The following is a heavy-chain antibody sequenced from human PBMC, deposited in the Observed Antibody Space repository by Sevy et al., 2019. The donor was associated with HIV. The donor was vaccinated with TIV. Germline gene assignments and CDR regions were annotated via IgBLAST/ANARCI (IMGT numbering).Heavy chain of an antibody. CDR3: ARDYCSGGSCYESSNWFDP. D-gene: IGHD2-15*01. CDR1: GYTFTSYG. Sequence: ASVKVSCKASGYTFTSYGISWVRQAPGQGLEWMGWISAYNGNTNYAQKLQGRVTMTTDTSTSTAYMELRSLRSADTAVYYCARDYCSGGSCYESSNWFDPWGQGTLVNVSS. CDR2: ISAYNGNT. J-gene: IGHJ5*02. V-gene: IGHV1-18*01.